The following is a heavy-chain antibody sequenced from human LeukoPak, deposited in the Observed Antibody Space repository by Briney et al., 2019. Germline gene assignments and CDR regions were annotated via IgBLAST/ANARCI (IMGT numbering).Heavy chain of an antibody. Sequence: GGSLRPSCAASGFTFSSYAMHWVRQAPGKGLEWVAVISYDGSNKYYADSVKGRFTISRDNSKNTLYLQMNSLRAEDTAVYYCARDHRQFYMDVWGKGTTVTVSS. J-gene: IGHJ6*03. CDR1: GFTFSSYA. CDR2: ISYDGSNK. D-gene: IGHD6-19*01. CDR3: ARDHRQFYMDV. V-gene: IGHV3-30*04.